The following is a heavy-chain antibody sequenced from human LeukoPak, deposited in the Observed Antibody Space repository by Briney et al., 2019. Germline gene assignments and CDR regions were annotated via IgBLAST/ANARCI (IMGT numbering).Heavy chain of an antibody. J-gene: IGHJ2*01. V-gene: IGHV4-59*06. D-gene: IGHD5-24*01. CDR3: ARDDRDGSGCFDL. CDR2: IYYSGST. CDR1: GGSISSYY. Sequence: SETLSLTCTVSGGSISSYYWSWIRQHPGKGLEWIGYIYYSGSTYYNPSLKSRVTISVDTSKNQFSLKLSSVTAADTAVYYCARDDRDGSGCFDLWGRGTLVTVSS.